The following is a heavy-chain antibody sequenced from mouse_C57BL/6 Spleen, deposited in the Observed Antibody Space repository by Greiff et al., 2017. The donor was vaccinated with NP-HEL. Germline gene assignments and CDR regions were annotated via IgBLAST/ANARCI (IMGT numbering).Heavy chain of an antibody. CDR2: ILPGSGST. CDR3: ARENYYGSRIDD. D-gene: IGHD1-1*01. Sequence: VLLQQSGAELMKPGASVKLSCKATGYTFTGYWIEWVKQRPGHGLEWIGEILPGSGSTNYNGKFKGKATFTADTSSNTAYMQLSSLTTEDSAIYYCARENYYGSRIDDWGQGTTLTVSS. V-gene: IGHV1-9*01. CDR1: GYTFTGYW. J-gene: IGHJ2*01.